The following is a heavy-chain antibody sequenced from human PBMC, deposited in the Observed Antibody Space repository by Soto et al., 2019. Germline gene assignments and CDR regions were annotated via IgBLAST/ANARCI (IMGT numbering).Heavy chain of an antibody. D-gene: IGHD5-12*01. V-gene: IGHV3-21*01. CDR1: GFTFSTYS. J-gene: IGHJ3*02. Sequence: EVQLVESGGGLIKPGGSLRLSCAASGFTFSTYSMNWVRQAPGKGLEWVSSISSSNSYIYYGDSVKGRFTISRDNAKNSLYLLMNSLRAEDTAVYYCARAQGSGYPGDGAFDIWGQGTMVTVCS. CDR2: ISSSNSYI. CDR3: ARAQGSGYPGDGAFDI.